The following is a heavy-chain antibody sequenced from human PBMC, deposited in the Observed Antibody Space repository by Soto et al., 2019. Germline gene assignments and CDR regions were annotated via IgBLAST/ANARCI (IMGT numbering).Heavy chain of an antibody. Sequence: XGTLSLTCAVYGGSFSGYSWSWIRQPPGKGLEWIGEINLGGSSNYNPSLKSRVTISADTSKNQLSLKLSSVTAADTAVYYCSSSRRPRVFDYWGQRTLVTVSS. J-gene: IGHJ4*02. CDR1: GGSFSGYS. CDR3: SSSRRPRVFDY. V-gene: IGHV4-34*01. CDR2: INLGGSS.